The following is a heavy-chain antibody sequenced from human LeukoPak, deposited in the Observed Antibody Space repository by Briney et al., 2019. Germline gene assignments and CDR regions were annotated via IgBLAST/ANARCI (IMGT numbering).Heavy chain of an antibody. CDR1: GFTFTTYA. CDR3: ARDPPRYCSDGSCYHDY. Sequence: PGGSLRLSCAASGFTFTTYAMSWVRQAPGKGPEWVSGNSGSGGRTYYADAVKGRFTISRDNSKKTLYLQMNSLRDEDTAVYYCARDPPRYCSDGSCYHDYWGQGTLVTVSS. V-gene: IGHV3-23*01. D-gene: IGHD2-15*01. CDR2: NSGSGGRT. J-gene: IGHJ4*02.